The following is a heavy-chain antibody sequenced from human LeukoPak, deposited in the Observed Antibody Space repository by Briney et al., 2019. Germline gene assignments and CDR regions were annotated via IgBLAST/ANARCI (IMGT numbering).Heavy chain of an antibody. CDR2: ISSSRTYT. D-gene: IGHD4-17*01. CDR3: ARDRRARRGLTTTVTDYYGMDV. CDR1: GFTFSDFY. J-gene: IGHJ6*02. Sequence: KPGGSLRLSCAASGFTFSDFYMSGIRQGPGKGLEWVSHISSSRTYTNYADSVKGRFTISRDNAKNSLYLQMNSLRAEDTAVYYCARDRRARRGLTTTVTDYYGMDVWGQGTTVTVSS. V-gene: IGHV3-11*05.